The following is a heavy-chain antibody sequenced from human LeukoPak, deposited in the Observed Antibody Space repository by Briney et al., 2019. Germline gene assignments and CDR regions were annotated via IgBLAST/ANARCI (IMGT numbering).Heavy chain of an antibody. CDR1: GFTFSSYG. V-gene: IGHV3-23*01. CDR3: AKSWNYYDSSGDDALDI. CDR2: ISGGGRST. Sequence: GGTLRLSCAASGFTFSSYGMNWVRQAPGKGLEWVSAISGGGRSTYYADSVKGRFTISRDNSKNTLYLQMNSLRVEDTAVYYCAKSWNYYDSSGDDALDIWGQGTMVTVSS. J-gene: IGHJ3*02. D-gene: IGHD3-22*01.